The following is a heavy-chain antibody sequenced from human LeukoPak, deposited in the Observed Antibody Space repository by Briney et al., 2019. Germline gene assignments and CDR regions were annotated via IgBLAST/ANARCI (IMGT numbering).Heavy chain of an antibody. J-gene: IGHJ6*03. V-gene: IGHV3-7*01. CDR1: GFTFSSYW. CDR3: ARDQYSSSWYVYYYYYMDV. CDR2: IKKDGSEK. Sequence: GGSLRLSCAPSGFTFSSYWMSWVRQAPGKGLEWVANIKKDGSEKYYVDSVKGRFTISRDNAKNSLYLQMNSLRAEDTAVYYCARDQYSSSWYVYYYYYMDVWGKGTTVTVSS. D-gene: IGHD6-13*01.